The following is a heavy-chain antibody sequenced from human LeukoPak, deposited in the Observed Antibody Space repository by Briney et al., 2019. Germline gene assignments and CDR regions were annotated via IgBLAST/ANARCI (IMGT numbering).Heavy chain of an antibody. CDR3: ARATNFYYYYGMDV. CDR1: GYTFTSYY. CDR2: INPSSGAT. J-gene: IGHJ6*02. Sequence: ASVKVSCKTSGYTFTSYYIHWARQAPGQGPEWMGIINPSSGATNYAQKFQGRVTMTRDTSTSTVYMELSSQRSEDTAVYYCARATNFYYYYGMDVWGQGTTVTVSS. D-gene: IGHD1-26*01. V-gene: IGHV1-46*01.